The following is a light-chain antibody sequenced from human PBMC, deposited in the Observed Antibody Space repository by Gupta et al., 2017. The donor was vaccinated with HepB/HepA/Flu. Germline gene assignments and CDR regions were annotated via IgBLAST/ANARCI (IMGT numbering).Light chain of an antibody. CDR1: QSVSSSY. CDR3: QQDGSSPIT. J-gene: IGKJ5*01. V-gene: IGKV3D-20*01. Sequence: EILFTQPPATLSLSPGERATLSRGARQSVSSSYFAWYQQKPGQAPRLLIYDASSRATGLPDRISGSGSGTDFTLTISRLEPGDFAVYYCQQDGSSPITFGQGTRLEIK. CDR2: DAS.